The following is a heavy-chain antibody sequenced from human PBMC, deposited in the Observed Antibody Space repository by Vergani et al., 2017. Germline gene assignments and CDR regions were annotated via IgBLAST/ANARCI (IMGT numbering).Heavy chain of an antibody. CDR1: GASVNSYY. J-gene: IGHJ4*02. CDR2: VSFRGDT. V-gene: IGHV4-59*02. CDR3: ARSRICYGAGSPDY. Sequence: QVKLQESGPGLVKPSETLSLTCTVSGASVNSYYWSWIRQPPGKGLEWMGYVSFRGDTLYDPSVKGRMTISLNTSSNQFSLYLNSVTAADTAVYYCARSRICYGAGSPDYWGQGTLVTVSS. D-gene: IGHD3-10*01.